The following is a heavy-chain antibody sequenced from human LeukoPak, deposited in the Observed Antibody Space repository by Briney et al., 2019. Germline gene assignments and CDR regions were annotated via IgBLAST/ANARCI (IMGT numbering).Heavy chain of an antibody. D-gene: IGHD3-3*01. CDR3: ARDLDFWAAYYFDY. CDR1: GFTFSTHT. V-gene: IGHV3-48*01. Sequence: PGGSLRLSCAASGFTFSTHTMAWVRQAPGKGLEWVSYISGSTSVIYYADSVKGRFTISRDNAKNSLYLQMNSLRAEDTAVYYCARDLDFWAAYYFDYWGQGTLVTVSS. J-gene: IGHJ4*02. CDR2: ISGSTSVI.